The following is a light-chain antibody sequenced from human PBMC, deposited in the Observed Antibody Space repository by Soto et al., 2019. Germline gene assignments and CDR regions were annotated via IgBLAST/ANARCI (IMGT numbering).Light chain of an antibody. CDR3: QQSSITPRS. J-gene: IGKJ1*01. V-gene: IGKV1-39*01. CDR1: QSISTY. CDR2: GAS. Sequence: DIRLTQSPFSLSASVGDRVTISCRASQSISTYLMWYHQKPGKAPNLLIYGASGLQNGVPSRFAGSGSGTEFTLTITGLQPEDFGTFYCQQSSITPRSFGQGTKVEI.